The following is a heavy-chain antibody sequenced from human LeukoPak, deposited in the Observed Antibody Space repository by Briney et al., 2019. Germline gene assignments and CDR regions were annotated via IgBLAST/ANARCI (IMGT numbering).Heavy chain of an antibody. V-gene: IGHV1-3*01. D-gene: IGHD5-18*01. CDR1: GYTFTSCA. CDR3: ARDGGGGYSYGYAYYYYYGMDV. J-gene: IGHJ6*02. CDR2: INAGNGNT. Sequence: ASVKVSCKASGYTFTSCAMHWVRQAPGQRLEWMGWINAGNGNTKYSQMFQGRVTITRDTSASTAYMELSSLRSEDTAVYYCARDGGGGYSYGYAYYYYYGMDVWGQGTTVTVSS.